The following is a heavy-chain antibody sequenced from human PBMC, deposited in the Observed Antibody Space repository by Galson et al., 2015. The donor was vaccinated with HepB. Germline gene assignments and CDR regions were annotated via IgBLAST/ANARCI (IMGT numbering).Heavy chain of an antibody. D-gene: IGHD2-2*01. V-gene: IGHV3-30*03. CDR2: ISYDGSNK. CDR1: GFTFSSYG. J-gene: IGHJ4*02. Sequence: SLRLSCAASGFTFSSYGMHWVRQAPGKGLEWVAVISYDGSNKYCADSVKGRFTISRDNSKNTLYLQMNSLRAEDTAVYYCARDQGQYAPFYYFDYWGQGTLVTVSS. CDR3: ARDQGQYAPFYYFDY.